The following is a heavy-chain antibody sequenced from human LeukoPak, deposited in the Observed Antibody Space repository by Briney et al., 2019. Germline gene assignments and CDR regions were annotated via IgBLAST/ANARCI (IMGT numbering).Heavy chain of an antibody. CDR2: ISGSGGST. D-gene: IGHD6-19*01. CDR1: GFTFSSYA. V-gene: IGHV3-23*01. Sequence: AGGSLRLSCAASGFTFSSYAMSWVRQAPGKGLEWVSAISGSGGSTYYADSVKGRFTISRDNSKNSLYLQMNSLRAEDTAVYYCARDGQSVAPFEDFDYWGQGTLVTVSS. CDR3: ARDGQSVAPFEDFDY. J-gene: IGHJ4*02.